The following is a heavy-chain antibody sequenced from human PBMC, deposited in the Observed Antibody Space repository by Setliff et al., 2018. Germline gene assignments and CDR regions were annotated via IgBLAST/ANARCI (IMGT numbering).Heavy chain of an antibody. CDR2: IYSSGNT. CDR3: ARDPSSVAARPGY. D-gene: IGHD6-6*01. V-gene: IGHV4-39*07. Sequence: KTSETLSLTCTVSGGSIRSSRYYWGWIRQPPGKGLEWIGSIYSSGNTYYNPSLKRRVTISVDTTKNQFSLQLNSVTAADTAVYYCARDPSSVAARPGYWGQGTLVTVSS. CDR1: GGSIRSSRYY. J-gene: IGHJ4*02.